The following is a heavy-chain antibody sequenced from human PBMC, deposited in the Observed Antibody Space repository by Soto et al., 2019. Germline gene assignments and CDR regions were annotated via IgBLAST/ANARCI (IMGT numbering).Heavy chain of an antibody. D-gene: IGHD2-21*02. CDR1: GGSVSSSNW. Sequence: QVQLQESGPGLVKPSGTLSLTCAVSGGSVSSSNWWSWVRQSPGKGLEWMGEIYHSGSAHYNPSLKSRAPISLDMSKNQFSLGLTSVTAADTAVYYCARVPGVVVSADDAFDIWGPGTRVIVSS. CDR2: IYHSGSA. J-gene: IGHJ3*02. V-gene: IGHV4-4*02. CDR3: ARVPGVVVSADDAFDI.